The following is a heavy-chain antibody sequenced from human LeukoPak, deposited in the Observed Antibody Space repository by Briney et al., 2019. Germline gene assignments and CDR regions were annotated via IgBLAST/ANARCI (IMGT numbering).Heavy chain of an antibody. J-gene: IGHJ5*02. D-gene: IGHD1-14*01. CDR3: ATGDRGTS. CDR2: INQDGSAK. CDR1: GFTFSSYW. V-gene: IGHV3-7*01. Sequence: PGGSLRLSCAASGFTFSSYWMSWVRQAPGKGLEWVAHINQDGSAKYYVDSVKGRFTISRDNAKNSLYLQVHSLRAEDTAVFYCATGDRGTSWGQGTLVTVSS.